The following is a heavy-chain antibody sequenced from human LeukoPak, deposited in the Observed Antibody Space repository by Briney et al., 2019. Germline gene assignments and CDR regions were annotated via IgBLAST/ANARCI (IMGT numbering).Heavy chain of an antibody. D-gene: IGHD2-2*01. CDR2: INTNTGNP. V-gene: IGHV7-4-1*02. CDR3: ARAIDSTSGIPHTYYYYYMDV. J-gene: IGHJ6*03. Sequence: ASVNVSCRASGYTFTSYSMNWVRQAPGQGLEWMGWINTNTGNPTYAQGFTGRFVFPLDTSLSTAYLQITSLKAEDTAVYYYARAIDSTSGIPHTYYYYYMDVWGKGTTVTVSS. CDR1: GYTFTSYS.